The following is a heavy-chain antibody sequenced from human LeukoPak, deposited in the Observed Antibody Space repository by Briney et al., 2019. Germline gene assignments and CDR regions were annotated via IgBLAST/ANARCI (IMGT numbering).Heavy chain of an antibody. CDR2: IYPGDSDT. J-gene: IGHJ4*02. CDR3: ARRGDSSSWTPPYLDY. CDR1: GYNFAIYW. Sequence: EESLKISCQGSGYNFAIYWIDWVRQMPGKGLEWMGSIYPGDSDTKYSPSFQGHVTISADRSTNTAYLQWRSLQASDTAIYYCARRGDSSSWTPPYLDYWGPGTLVTVSS. V-gene: IGHV5-51*01. D-gene: IGHD6-13*01.